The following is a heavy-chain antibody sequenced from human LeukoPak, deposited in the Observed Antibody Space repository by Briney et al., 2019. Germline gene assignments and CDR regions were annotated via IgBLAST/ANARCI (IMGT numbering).Heavy chain of an antibody. Sequence: ASVKVSCKASGYTFTSYGISWVRQAPGQGLEWMGWISAYNGNTNYAQKLQGRVTMTTDTSTSTAYMELRSLRSDDTAVYYCARNGRYYDILTGYYNSWFDPWGQGTLVTASS. J-gene: IGHJ5*02. V-gene: IGHV1-18*01. CDR1: GYTFTSYG. CDR2: ISAYNGNT. CDR3: ARNGRYYDILTGYYNSWFDP. D-gene: IGHD3-9*01.